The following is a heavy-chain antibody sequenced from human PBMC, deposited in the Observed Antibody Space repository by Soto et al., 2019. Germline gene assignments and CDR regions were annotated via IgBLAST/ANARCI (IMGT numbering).Heavy chain of an antibody. V-gene: IGHV3-43*01. D-gene: IGHD2-21*01. J-gene: IGHJ4*02. CDR2: IFWDGGTA. CDR1: GFTFDDDS. CDR3: AKSGGEYYFDY. Sequence: GGSLRLSCAASGFTFDDDSMHWVRQTPGKGLEWISLIFWDGGTAYYADSVKGRFTTSRDNSKNTLYLQMNSLRSDDTALYYCAKSGGEYYFDYWGQGTLVTVSS.